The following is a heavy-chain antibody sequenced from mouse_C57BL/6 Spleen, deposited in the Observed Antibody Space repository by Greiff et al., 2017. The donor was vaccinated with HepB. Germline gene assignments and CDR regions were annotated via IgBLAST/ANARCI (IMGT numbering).Heavy chain of an antibody. D-gene: IGHD1-2*01. V-gene: IGHV6-3*01. CDR2: IRLKSDDYAT. CDR1: GFTFSNYW. J-gene: IGHJ1*03. Sequence: EVKLVESGGGLVQPGGSMKLSCVASGFTFSNYWMNWVRQSPEKGLEWVAQIRLKSDDYATHYAESVKGRFTISRDDSKSSVYLQMNNLRAEDTGIYYCTGGLYGLWYFDVWGTGTTVTVSS. CDR3: TGGLYGLWYFDV.